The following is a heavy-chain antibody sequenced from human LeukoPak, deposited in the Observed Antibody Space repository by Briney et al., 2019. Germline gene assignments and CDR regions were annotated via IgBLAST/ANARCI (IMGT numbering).Heavy chain of an antibody. J-gene: IGHJ4*02. CDR2: ITPIFGTA. CDR1: GGTFSSYA. CDR3: ARASVNILTGYYTDY. D-gene: IGHD3-9*01. V-gene: IGHV1-69*05. Sequence: ASVKVSCKASGGTFSSYAISWVRQAPGQGLEWMGRITPIFGTANYAQKFQGRVTITTDESTSTAYMELSSLRSEDTAVYYCARASVNILTGYYTDYWGQGTLVTVSS.